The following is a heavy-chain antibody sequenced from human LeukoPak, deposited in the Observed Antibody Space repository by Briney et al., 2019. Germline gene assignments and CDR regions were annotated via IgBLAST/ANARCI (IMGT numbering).Heavy chain of an antibody. CDR1: GFTFDDYA. J-gene: IGHJ4*02. Sequence: GRSLRLTCAASGFTFDDYAMHWVRQAPGKGLEWVSGSSWNSGSIGYADSVKGRFTISSDNAKNSLYLQMNSLRAEDMALYYCAKDIGYYYDSSGYYDYWGQGTLVTVAS. CDR3: AKDIGYYYDSSGYYDY. CDR2: SSWNSGSI. D-gene: IGHD3-22*01. V-gene: IGHV3-9*03.